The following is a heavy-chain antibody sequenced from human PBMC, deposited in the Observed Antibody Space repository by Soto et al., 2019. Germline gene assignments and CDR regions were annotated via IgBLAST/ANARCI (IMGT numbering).Heavy chain of an antibody. CDR1: GFTFSSHA. CDR2: ISGTGVST. CDR3: ARNRDGYYYTGTDV. V-gene: IGHV3-23*01. Sequence: PGGSLRLSCAASGFTFSSHAISWVRQAPGKGLEWVSAISGTGVSTFYAASVEGRFTISRDNSKRTVDLQMSSLRVEDTAIYYCARNRDGYYYTGTDVWGQGTTVTVSS. J-gene: IGHJ6*02.